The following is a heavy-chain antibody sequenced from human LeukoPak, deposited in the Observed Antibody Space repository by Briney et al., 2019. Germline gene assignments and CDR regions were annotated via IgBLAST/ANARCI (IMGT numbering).Heavy chain of an antibody. CDR3: ARDRGYNYGYAGYY. CDR2: IIPIFATP. D-gene: IGHD5-18*01. CDR1: GGTFNSYP. Sequence: SVKVSSKPSGGTFNSYPISWVRQAPGQGLEWMGGIIPIFATPNYAQKFQGRVTITADKSTSTVYMELSSLRSDDTAVYYCARDRGYNYGYAGYYWGQGTLVTVSS. V-gene: IGHV1-69*06. J-gene: IGHJ4*02.